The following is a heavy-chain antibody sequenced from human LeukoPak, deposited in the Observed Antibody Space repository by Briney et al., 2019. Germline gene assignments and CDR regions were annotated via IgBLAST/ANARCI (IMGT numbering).Heavy chain of an antibody. D-gene: IGHD1-1*01. CDR1: GFTFRTFW. Sequence: GGSLRLSCAASGFTFRTFWMSWVRKAPGKGLEWVANIKTDGSEKYYVDSMKGRFTVSRDNAKNSLYLQMDSLRAEDTAVYYCARGGTFVSDYWGQGTLVTVSS. J-gene: IGHJ4*02. CDR3: ARGGTFVSDY. V-gene: IGHV3-7*01. CDR2: IKTDGSEK.